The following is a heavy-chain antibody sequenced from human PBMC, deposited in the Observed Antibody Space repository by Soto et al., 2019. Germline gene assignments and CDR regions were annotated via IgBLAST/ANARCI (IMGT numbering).Heavy chain of an antibody. V-gene: IGHV3-30*18. CDR1: GFTFSSYG. D-gene: IGHD3-3*01. J-gene: IGHJ6*04. CDR2: ISYDGSNK. CDR3: AKVGELGLRFWEGFFRPMDV. Sequence: GGSLRLSCAASGFTFSSYGTHWVRQAPGKGLEWVAVISYDGSNKYYADSVKGRFTISRDNSKNTLYLQMNSLRAEDTAVYYCAKVGELGLRFWEGFFRPMDVGGKGTRVTVSS.